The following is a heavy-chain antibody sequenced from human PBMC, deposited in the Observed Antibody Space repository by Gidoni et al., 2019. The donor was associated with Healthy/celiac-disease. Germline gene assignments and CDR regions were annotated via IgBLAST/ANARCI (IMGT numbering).Heavy chain of an antibody. D-gene: IGHD3-10*01. V-gene: IGHV4-59*01. CDR2: IYYSGST. Sequence: QVQLQESGPGLVKPSETLSLTCTVSGGSISSYYWSWIRQPPGKGLEWIGYIYYSGSTNYNPSLKSRVTISVDTSKNQFSLKLSSVTAADTAVDYCARAGVGEFGELLPHDYWGQGTLVTVSS. CDR3: ARAGVGEFGELLPHDY. J-gene: IGHJ4*02. CDR1: GGSISSYY.